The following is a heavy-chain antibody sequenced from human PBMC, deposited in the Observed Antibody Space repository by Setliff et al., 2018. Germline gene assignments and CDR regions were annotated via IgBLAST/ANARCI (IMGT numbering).Heavy chain of an antibody. J-gene: IGHJ3*02. V-gene: IGHV1-46*01. CDR2: INTSSGRT. CDR3: ARDVYPHHYEGAFDI. Sequence: GASVKVSCKASGYTFTSHYMHWVRQAPGLGLEWMGTINTSSGRTSYAQKFQGRVTMTRDTSTSTVYMDMSSLRSEDTAVYYCARDVYPHHYEGAFDIWGQGTMVTVSS. D-gene: IGHD3-22*01. CDR1: GYTFTSHY.